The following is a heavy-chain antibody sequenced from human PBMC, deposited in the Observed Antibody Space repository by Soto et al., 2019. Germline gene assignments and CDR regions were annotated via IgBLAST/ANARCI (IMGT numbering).Heavy chain of an antibody. V-gene: IGHV3-33*01. D-gene: IGHD3-16*01. J-gene: IGHJ4*02. Sequence: LRLSCAASGXTFSSYGMHWVRQAPGKGLEWVAFIWHDGGNKFYAESVKGRFTISRDNSKNTLYLQMTSLSAEDTAMYYCARDGDVNTGFGKDYWGQGTLVTVSS. CDR3: ARDGDVNTGFGKDY. CDR2: IWHDGGNK. CDR1: GXTFSSYG.